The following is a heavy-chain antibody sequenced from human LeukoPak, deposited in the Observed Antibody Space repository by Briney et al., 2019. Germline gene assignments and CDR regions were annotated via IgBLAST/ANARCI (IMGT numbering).Heavy chain of an antibody. CDR3: ARGRGGSGNYYFDY. CDR2: IGGSGTTT. CDR1: GFSFSTFA. J-gene: IGHJ4*02. D-gene: IGHD3-10*01. V-gene: IGHV3-23*01. Sequence: GGSLRLSCAASGFSFSTFAINWVRQAPGKGLEWVSGIGGSGTTTYYADSVKGRFTISRDNSKNTVFLQLSSLSAEDTALYHCARGRGGSGNYYFDYWGQGTLVIASS.